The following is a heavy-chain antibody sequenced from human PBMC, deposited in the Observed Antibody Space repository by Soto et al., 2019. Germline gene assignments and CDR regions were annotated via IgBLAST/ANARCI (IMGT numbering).Heavy chain of an antibody. J-gene: IGHJ5*02. V-gene: IGHV4-39*01. CDR3: ASIVVPAAMMLFSGCWFDP. CDR2: IYYSGST. D-gene: IGHD2-2*01. Sequence: SETLSLTCTVSGGSISSSSYYWGWIRQPPGKGLEWIGSIYYSGSTYYNPSLKSRVTISVDTSKNQFSLKLSSVTAADTAVYYCASIVVPAAMMLFSGCWFDPWGQGTLVTVSS. CDR1: GGSISSSSYY.